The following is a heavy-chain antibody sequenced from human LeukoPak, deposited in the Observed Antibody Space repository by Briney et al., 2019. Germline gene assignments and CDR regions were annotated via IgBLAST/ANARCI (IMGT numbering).Heavy chain of an antibody. Sequence: PGGSLRLSCAASGFTFSSYWMHWVRQAPGKGLVWVSRINSDGSRTNYADSVKGRFTISRDNAKNTLYLQMNSLRAEDTAVYYCARDLTCGGDCSVDYWGQGTLVTVSS. CDR1: GFTFSSYW. CDR2: INSDGSRT. CDR3: ARDLTCGGDCSVDY. D-gene: IGHD2-21*02. J-gene: IGHJ4*02. V-gene: IGHV3-74*01.